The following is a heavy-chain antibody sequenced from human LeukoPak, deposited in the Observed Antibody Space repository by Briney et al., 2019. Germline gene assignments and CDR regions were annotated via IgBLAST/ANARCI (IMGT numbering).Heavy chain of an antibody. CDR3: ARDSVVVVAAMGD. J-gene: IGHJ4*02. Sequence: GGSLRLSCAASGFTFSSYAMHWVRQAPGKGLEWVAVISYDGSNKYYADSVKGRFTISRDNSKNTLYLQMNSLRAEDTAVYYCARDSVVVVAAMGDWGQGTLVTVSS. V-gene: IGHV3-30*04. D-gene: IGHD2-15*01. CDR1: GFTFSSYA. CDR2: ISYDGSNK.